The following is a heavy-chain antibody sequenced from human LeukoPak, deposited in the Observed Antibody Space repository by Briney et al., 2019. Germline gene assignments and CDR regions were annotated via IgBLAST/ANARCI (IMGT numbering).Heavy chain of an antibody. J-gene: IGHJ4*02. D-gene: IGHD6-19*01. CDR2: IKQDGSEK. Sequence: PGGSLRLSCAAFGFTFSSYWMSWVRQAPGEGLEWVANIKQDGSEKYYVDSVKGRFTISRDNAKNSLYLQMNSLRAEDTAVYYCARDRLVSHFDYWGQGTLVTVSS. CDR1: GFTFSSYW. CDR3: ARDRLVSHFDY. V-gene: IGHV3-7*01.